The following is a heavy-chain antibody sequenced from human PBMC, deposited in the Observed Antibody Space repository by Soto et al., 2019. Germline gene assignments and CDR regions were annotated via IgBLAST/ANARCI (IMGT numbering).Heavy chain of an antibody. Sequence: ASVKVSCKGSGYTFTSYGISWVRQAPGQGLEWIGWISAYNGNTNYAQKLPGRVTMTTDTSTSTAFRELRSRRSDDTXVYYRARGHRREGYHLRFYYSDQATLVTVSS. D-gene: IGHD5-12*01. CDR1: GYTFTSYG. V-gene: IGHV1-18*01. CDR3: ARGHRREGYHLRFYY. CDR2: ISAYNGNT. J-gene: IGHJ4*02.